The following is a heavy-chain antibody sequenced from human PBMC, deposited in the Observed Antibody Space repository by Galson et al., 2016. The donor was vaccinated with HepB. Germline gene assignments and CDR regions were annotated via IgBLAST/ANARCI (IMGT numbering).Heavy chain of an antibody. Sequence: SLRLSCAASGFTFSTYAMHWVRQAPGKGLEWVAVISYDGSNKFYADSVKGRFTISRDNSKNTLYLQMNSLRAEDTAVYYCIYGAESRDNWGQGTLVTVSS. J-gene: IGHJ4*02. CDR1: GFTFSTYA. D-gene: IGHD4/OR15-4a*01. V-gene: IGHV3-30*03. CDR3: IYGAESRDN. CDR2: ISYDGSNK.